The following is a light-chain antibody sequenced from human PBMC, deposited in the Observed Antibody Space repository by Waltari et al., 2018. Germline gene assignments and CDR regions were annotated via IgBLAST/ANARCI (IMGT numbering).Light chain of an antibody. CDR2: EVS. V-gene: IGLV2-14*02. CDR1: SSDVGSYNL. CDR3: SSHTTSSIWV. J-gene: IGLJ3*02. Sequence: QSALTQPASVSGSPGQSITISCTGTSSDVGSYNLVSWYQQHPGKAPKLMIYEVSNRPSGVSNRFSGSKSGNTASLTISGLQAEDEADYYCSSHTTSSIWVFGGGTKVTVL.